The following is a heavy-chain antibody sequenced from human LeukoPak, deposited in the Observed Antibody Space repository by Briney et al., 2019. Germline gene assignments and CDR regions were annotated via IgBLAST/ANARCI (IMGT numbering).Heavy chain of an antibody. V-gene: IGHV3-30*04. CDR2: ISFDGVST. D-gene: IGHD2-2*01. CDR1: GFTFSTYA. Sequence: GGSLRLSCAASGFTFSTYAIHWVRQAPGKGLEWVAVISFDGVSTFYADSVKGRFTISRDNSNNTVYLQMNNLRPENTAVFYCARGQGYESYYYMDVWGKGTTVSVSS. CDR3: ARGQGYESYYYMDV. J-gene: IGHJ6*03.